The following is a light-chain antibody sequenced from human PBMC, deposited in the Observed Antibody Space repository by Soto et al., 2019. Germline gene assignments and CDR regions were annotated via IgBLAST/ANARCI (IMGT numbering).Light chain of an antibody. Sequence: QSVLTQPASVSGSPGQSITISSTGTSSDVGGYNYVSWYQHHPGKAPKLMIYDVSNRPSGVSDRFSGSKSGNTASLTISGLQPEDEADYYCSSYTSSTTSVVFGGGTKLTVL. CDR2: DVS. CDR1: SSDVGGYNY. J-gene: IGLJ2*01. V-gene: IGLV2-14*03. CDR3: SSYTSSTTSVV.